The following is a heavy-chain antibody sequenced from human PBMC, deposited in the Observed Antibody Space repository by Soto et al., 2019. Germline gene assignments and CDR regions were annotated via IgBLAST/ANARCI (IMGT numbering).Heavy chain of an antibody. V-gene: IGHV1-69*13. Sequence: SVKVSCKASGYSFTSYAVHWVRQAPGQRLEWMGGIIPIFGPANYAQMFQGRVTITADESTSTAYMELSSLRSEDTAVYYCARSPYSSGFHGLDVWGQGTTVTVSS. J-gene: IGHJ6*02. CDR1: GYSFTSYA. CDR3: ARSPYSSGFHGLDV. D-gene: IGHD6-19*01. CDR2: IIPIFGPA.